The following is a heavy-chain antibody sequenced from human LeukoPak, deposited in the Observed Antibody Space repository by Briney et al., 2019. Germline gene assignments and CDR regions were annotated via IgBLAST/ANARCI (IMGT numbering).Heavy chain of an antibody. J-gene: IGHJ4*02. CDR3: STGGGTNDY. V-gene: IGHV3-15*01. CDR2: IRAETAGGTT. Sequence: VGSLRLSCAASGFTFNNAWMSWVRQAPGKGLEWVGRIRAETAGGTTDYGAPVKGRFTISRDDSKNTLYLQMNSLKTEDTAVYFCSTGGGTNDYWGQGTLVTVSS. CDR1: GFTFNNAW. D-gene: IGHD2-15*01.